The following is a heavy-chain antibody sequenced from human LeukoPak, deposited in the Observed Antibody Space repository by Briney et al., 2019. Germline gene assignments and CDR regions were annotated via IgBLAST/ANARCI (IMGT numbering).Heavy chain of an antibody. D-gene: IGHD3-9*01. V-gene: IGHV3-48*01. CDR1: GFTFSGYA. CDR3: ARDTRRTSGFY. Sequence: SGGSLRLSCAASGFTFSGYAMNWVRQAPGKGLEWVSISSSTIYYADSVKGRFTISRDNAKNSLYLQMNSLRAEDTAVYYCARDTRRTSGFYWGQGTPVTVSS. J-gene: IGHJ4*02. CDR2: SISSSTI.